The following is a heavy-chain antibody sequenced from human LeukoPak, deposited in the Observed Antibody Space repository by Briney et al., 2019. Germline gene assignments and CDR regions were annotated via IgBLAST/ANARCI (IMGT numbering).Heavy chain of an antibody. V-gene: IGHV3-7*01. D-gene: IGHD6-19*01. CDR1: AFTFSTFW. J-gene: IGHJ4*02. CDR3: TRDPRGRVIGIAVAGTWWY. Sequence: PGGSMRLSCAASAFTFSTFWMSCVRHPHGKGLGWVANTMQDVSENSDVDSVEGRFTISRDNAENSLYLQMSSLRAEDTAVYSCTRDPRGRVIGIAVAGTWWYWGRGTLDTVSS. CDR2: TMQDVSEN.